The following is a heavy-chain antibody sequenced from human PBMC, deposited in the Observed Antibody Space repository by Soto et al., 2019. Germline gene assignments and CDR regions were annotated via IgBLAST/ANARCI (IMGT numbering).Heavy chain of an antibody. CDR1: VFTFSSYG. CDR3: ARDASGSGSPYYYYGMDV. J-gene: IGHJ6*02. V-gene: IGHV3-33*01. D-gene: IGHD3-10*01. Sequence: GGSLRLSCAASVFTFSSYGMHWVRQAPGKGLEWVAVIWYDGSNKYYADSVKGRFTISRDNSKNTLYLQMNSLRAEDTAVYYCARDASGSGSPYYYYGMDVWGQGTTVTVS. CDR2: IWYDGSNK.